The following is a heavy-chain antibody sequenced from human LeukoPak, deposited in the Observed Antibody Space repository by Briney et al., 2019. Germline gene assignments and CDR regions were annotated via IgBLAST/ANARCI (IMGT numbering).Heavy chain of an antibody. D-gene: IGHD6-19*01. J-gene: IGHJ4*02. CDR1: GGTFSGYA. Sequence: ASVKVSCKASGGTFSGYAISWVRQAPGQGLEWMGIINPSGGSTSYAQKFQGRVTMTRDTSTSTVYMELSSLRSEDTAVYYCARDMRQQWLHYFDYWGQGTLVTVSS. V-gene: IGHV1-46*01. CDR3: ARDMRQQWLHYFDY. CDR2: INPSGGST.